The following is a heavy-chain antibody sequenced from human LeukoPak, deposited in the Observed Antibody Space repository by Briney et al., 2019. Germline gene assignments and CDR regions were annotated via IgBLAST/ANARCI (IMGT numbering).Heavy chain of an antibody. CDR3: ARERCDGFEI. D-gene: IGHD4/OR15-4a*01. Sequence: VGSLRLSRAASGLIFSSYTMNWVRQAPGRGLEVVSCISSRSQSIYYAGSVQGRFTITRAYAKKSLYLQMNSRRAEDAAVYYCARERCDGFEIWGQGKMVTVSS. CDR2: ISSRSQSI. V-gene: IGHV3-21*01. CDR1: GLIFSSYT. J-gene: IGHJ3*02.